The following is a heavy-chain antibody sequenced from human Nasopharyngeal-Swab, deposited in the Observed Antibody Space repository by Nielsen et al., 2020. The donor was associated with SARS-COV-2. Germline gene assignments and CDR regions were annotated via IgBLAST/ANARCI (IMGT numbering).Heavy chain of an antibody. Sequence: GESLKISCAASGFTFSSYAMHWVRQAPGKGLEWVAVISYDGSNKYYADSVKGRFTISRDNSKNTLYLQMNSLRAEDTAVYYCARPYSGSYYGAFDIWAKGQWSPSLQ. CDR3: ARPYSGSYYGAFDI. V-gene: IGHV3-30*04. CDR2: ISYDGSNK. CDR1: GFTFSSYA. D-gene: IGHD1-26*01. J-gene: IGHJ3*02.